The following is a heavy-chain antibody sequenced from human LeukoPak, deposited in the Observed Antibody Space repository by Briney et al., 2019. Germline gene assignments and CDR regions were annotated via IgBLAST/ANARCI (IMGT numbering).Heavy chain of an antibody. Sequence: GASVKVSCKASEYTFTGYYMHWVRQAPGQGLEWMGWINPSSGGTNYAQKFQGRVTMTRDTSISTAYMELSRLRSDDTAVYYCARGVVAATFYYYMDVWGKGTTVTVSS. V-gene: IGHV1-2*02. J-gene: IGHJ6*03. CDR1: EYTFTGYY. CDR3: ARGVVAATFYYYMDV. D-gene: IGHD2-15*01. CDR2: INPSSGGT.